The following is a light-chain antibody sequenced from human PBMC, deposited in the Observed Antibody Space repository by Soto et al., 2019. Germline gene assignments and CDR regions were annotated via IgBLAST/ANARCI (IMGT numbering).Light chain of an antibody. CDR2: DAS. Sequence: EIVLTQSPDILSLSPGERATLSCRASQSVSKYLAWYQQKPGQVPRLVIYDASKRATGTPARFSGSWSGTDFTLTISGLEPEDFAVYYCQQGYNWPPLTFGQGTRLEIK. J-gene: IGKJ5*01. CDR1: QSVSKY. CDR3: QQGYNWPPLT. V-gene: IGKV3-11*01.